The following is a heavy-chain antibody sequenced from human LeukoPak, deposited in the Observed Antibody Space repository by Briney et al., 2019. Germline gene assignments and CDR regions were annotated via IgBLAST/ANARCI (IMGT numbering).Heavy chain of an antibody. CDR3: AREIAAAAIDY. Sequence: ASVKVSCKASGYTFTSYDINWVRQATGQGPEWMGWMNPNSGNTGYAQKFQGRVTITRNTSISTAYMELSSLRSEDTAVYYCAREIAAAAIDYWGQGTLVTVSS. D-gene: IGHD6-13*01. CDR1: GYTFTSYD. CDR2: MNPNSGNT. V-gene: IGHV1-8*03. J-gene: IGHJ4*02.